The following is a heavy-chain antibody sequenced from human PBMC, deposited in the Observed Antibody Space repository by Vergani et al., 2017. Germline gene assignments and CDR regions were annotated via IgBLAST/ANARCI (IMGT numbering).Heavy chain of an antibody. Sequence: QVQVVQSGAEVKKSGASVKVSCKTSVYTFSNYYMHWVRQAPGQGLEWMGIINPSGGHTNYAQKFQGRVTMTRDTSTSTVYMELSSLRSEDTAIYYWARLELFSPGESNHYHGPLDDWGQGTLVTVSS. CDR1: VYTFSNYY. J-gene: IGHJ4*02. V-gene: IGHV1-46*01. D-gene: IGHD3-10*01. CDR2: INPSGGHT. CDR3: ARLELFSPGESNHYHGPLDD.